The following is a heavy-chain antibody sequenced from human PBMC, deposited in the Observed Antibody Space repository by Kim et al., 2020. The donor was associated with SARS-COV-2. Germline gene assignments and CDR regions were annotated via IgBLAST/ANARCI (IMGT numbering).Heavy chain of an antibody. CDR1: GYTFTGYY. Sequence: ASVKVSCKASGYTFTGYYMHWVRQAPGQGLEWMGWINPNSGGTNYAQKFQGRVTMTRDTSISTAYMELSRLRSDDTAVYYCARAGENLGYCSGGSCYSSVWFDPWGQGTLVTVSS. J-gene: IGHJ5*02. CDR2: INPNSGGT. CDR3: ARAGENLGYCSGGSCYSSVWFDP. V-gene: IGHV1-2*02. D-gene: IGHD2-15*01.